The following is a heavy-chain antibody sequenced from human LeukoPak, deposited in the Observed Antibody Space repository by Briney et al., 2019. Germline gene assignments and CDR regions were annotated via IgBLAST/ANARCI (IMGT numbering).Heavy chain of an antibody. Sequence: ASVKVSCKASGYTFTGYHMHWVRQAPGQGLEWMGRINPSGGSTSYAQKFQGRVTMTRDTSTSTVYMELSSLRSEDTAVYYCAGTGGNSGSELPGPWKFDYWGQGTLVTVSS. D-gene: IGHD3-10*01. CDR3: AGTGGNSGSELPGPWKFDY. CDR1: GYTFTGYH. V-gene: IGHV1-46*01. CDR2: INPSGGST. J-gene: IGHJ4*02.